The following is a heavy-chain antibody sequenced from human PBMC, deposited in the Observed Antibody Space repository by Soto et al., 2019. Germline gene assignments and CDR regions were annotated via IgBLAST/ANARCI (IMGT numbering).Heavy chain of an antibody. Sequence: QVQLVQSGAEVKKPGSSVKVSCKASGGTFSSYAISWVRQAPGQGLEWMGGITPIFGTANYAQKFQGRVTITADESTSTAYMELSSLRSEDTAVYYCARDPPLNYDFWSGDYYGMDVWGQGTTVTVSS. V-gene: IGHV1-69*01. CDR1: GGTFSSYA. CDR2: ITPIFGTA. J-gene: IGHJ6*02. D-gene: IGHD3-3*01. CDR3: ARDPPLNYDFWSGDYYGMDV.